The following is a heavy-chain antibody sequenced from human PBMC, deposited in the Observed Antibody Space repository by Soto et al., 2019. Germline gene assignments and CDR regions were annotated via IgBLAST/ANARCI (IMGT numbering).Heavy chain of an antibody. CDR3: AKARISLITVVLAY. Sequence: GGSLRLSCAASGFTFSDYVMNWVRQAPGKGLEWVSAITSNDGRTYYADSVKGRFTISRDDSKNTLYLQMNNLRADDTAKYYCAKARISLITVVLAYWGHGTLVTVSS. CDR2: ITSNDGRT. CDR1: GFTFSDYV. V-gene: IGHV3-23*01. J-gene: IGHJ4*01. D-gene: IGHD3-22*01.